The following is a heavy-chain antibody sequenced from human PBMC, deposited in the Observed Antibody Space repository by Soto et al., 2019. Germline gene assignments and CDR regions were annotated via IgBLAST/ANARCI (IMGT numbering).Heavy chain of an antibody. CDR3: AKEVYGSGSSHRDY. Sequence: EVQLLEYGGGLVQPGGSLRLSCAASGFTFSSYAMSWVRQAPGKGLEWVSAISGSGGSTYYADSVKGRFTISRDNSKNMLYLQMNSLRAVDTAVYYCAKEVYGSGSSHRDYWGQGTLVTVSS. CDR1: GFTFSSYA. D-gene: IGHD3-10*01. J-gene: IGHJ4*02. V-gene: IGHV3-23*01. CDR2: ISGSGGST.